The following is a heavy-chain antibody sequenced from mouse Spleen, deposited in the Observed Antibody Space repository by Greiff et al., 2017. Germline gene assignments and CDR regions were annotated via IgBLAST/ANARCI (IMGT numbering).Heavy chain of an antibody. D-gene: IGHD1-3*01. CDR1: GYTFTSYV. CDR3: ARDGTSLDY. V-gene: IGHV1-14*01. J-gene: IGHJ2*01. CDR2: INPYNDGT. Sequence: EVKLMESGPELVKPGASVKMSCKASGYTFTSYVMHWVKQKPGQGLEWIGCINPYNDGTKYNEKFKGKATLTSDKSSNTAYMELSSLTSEDSAVSYCARDGTSLDYWGQGTPLTVSS.